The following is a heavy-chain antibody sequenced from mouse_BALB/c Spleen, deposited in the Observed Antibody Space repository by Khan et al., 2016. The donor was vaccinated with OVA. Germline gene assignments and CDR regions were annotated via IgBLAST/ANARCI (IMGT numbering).Heavy chain of an antibody. CDR1: GYSFTDYT. CDR2: INPYNGGS. Sequence: VRLQQSGPELVKPGASMTISCKASGYSFTDYTMNWVKQSHGENLEWIGLINPYNGGSNYNQKFKDKATLTVDKSSSTAYLELLSLTSDDSAIYYCSRTDYGGFDYWGQGTLVSVSA. CDR3: SRTDYGGFDY. D-gene: IGHD1-1*01. J-gene: IGHJ3*01. V-gene: IGHV1-18*01.